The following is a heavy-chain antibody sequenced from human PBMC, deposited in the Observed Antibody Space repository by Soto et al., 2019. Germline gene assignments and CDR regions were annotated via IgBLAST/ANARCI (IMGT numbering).Heavy chain of an antibody. J-gene: IGHJ4*02. V-gene: IGHV3-33*01. CDR1: GFTFSSYG. Sequence: QVQLVESGGGVVQPGRSLRLSCAASGFTFSSYGMHWVRQAPGKGLEWVAVIWYDGSNKYYADSVKGRFTISRDNSKNTLYLQINSLRAEDTAVYYCARDSSGWYGPFDYWGQGTLVTVSS. CDR3: ARDSSGWYGPFDY. CDR2: IWYDGSNK. D-gene: IGHD6-19*01.